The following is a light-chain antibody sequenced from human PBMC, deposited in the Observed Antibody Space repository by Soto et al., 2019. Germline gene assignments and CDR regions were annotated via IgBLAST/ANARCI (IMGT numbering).Light chain of an antibody. CDR3: QKYNIAPSWT. Sequence: DIQMTQSPSTLSGSVGDRVTITCRASQTISSWLAWYQQKPGKAPKLLIYKASTLKSGVPSRFSGSGSGTEFTPTISSLQPEDVATYYCQKYNIAPSWTFGQGTKVDIK. V-gene: IGKV1-5*03. J-gene: IGKJ1*01. CDR1: QTISSW. CDR2: KAS.